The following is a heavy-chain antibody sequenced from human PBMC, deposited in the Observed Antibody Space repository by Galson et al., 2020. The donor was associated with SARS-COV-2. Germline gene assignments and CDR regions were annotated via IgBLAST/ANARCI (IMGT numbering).Heavy chain of an antibody. CDR1: GFTFSYHY. J-gene: IGHJ3*01. D-gene: IGHD6-13*01. CDR2: LSGSSNYI. CDR3: VRDPSRAAAGQGVFVS. V-gene: IGHV3-21*06. Sequence: GESLKISCAASGFTFSYHYMNWVRQAPGKGLEWVSSLSGSSNYIFYADSVKGRFTTSRDNAKSSVSLQMDSLRAEDTAVYYCVRDPSRAAAGQGVFVSWGPGTVVTGS.